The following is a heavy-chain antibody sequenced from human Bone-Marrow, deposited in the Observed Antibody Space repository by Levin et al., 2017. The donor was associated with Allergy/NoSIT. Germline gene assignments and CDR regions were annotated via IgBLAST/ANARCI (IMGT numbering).Heavy chain of an antibody. CDR2: IYSGGQT. J-gene: IGHJ4*02. D-gene: IGHD2-8*02. Sequence: PGGSLRLSCAASGFMFRSYWMHWVRQAPGKGLEGVSVIYSGGQTHYADSVRGRFTISRDSSNNTLYLQMNSLRAEDTAMYYCARAPSPGANWGQGTLVTVSS. V-gene: IGHV3-53*01. CDR1: GFMFRSYW. CDR3: ARAPSPGAN.